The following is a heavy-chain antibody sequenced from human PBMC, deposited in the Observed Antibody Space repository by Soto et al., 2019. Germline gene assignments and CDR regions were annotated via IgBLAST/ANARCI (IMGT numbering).Heavy chain of an antibody. V-gene: IGHV3-30-3*01. CDR3: ARDRQTYSNYRPYYYYYGMDV. CDR2: ISYDGSNK. D-gene: IGHD4-4*01. Sequence: GGSLRLSXAASGFTFSSYAMHWVRQAPGKGLEWVAVISYDGSNKYYADSVKGRFTISRDNSKNTLYLQMNSPRAEDTAVYYCARDRQTYSNYRPYYYYYGMDVWGQGTTVTVSS. J-gene: IGHJ6*02. CDR1: GFTFSSYA.